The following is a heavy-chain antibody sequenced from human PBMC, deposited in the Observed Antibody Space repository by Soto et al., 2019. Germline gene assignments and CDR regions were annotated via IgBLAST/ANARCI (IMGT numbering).Heavy chain of an antibody. D-gene: IGHD6-13*01. Sequence: QEQLVESGGGVVQPGGSLTLSCAASGFTFWNYGMHWVRQSPGKGLEWVAVTYYDGSSEYYAESVKGRFAISRDNSKRTLSLQMNSLTVQDTALYYCARDSSPRKSHSISWPLNWYFDLWGRGTLVSVSS. CDR1: GFTFWNYG. V-gene: IGHV3-30*19. CDR3: ARDSSPRKSHSISWPLNWYFDL. CDR2: TYYDGSSE. J-gene: IGHJ2*01.